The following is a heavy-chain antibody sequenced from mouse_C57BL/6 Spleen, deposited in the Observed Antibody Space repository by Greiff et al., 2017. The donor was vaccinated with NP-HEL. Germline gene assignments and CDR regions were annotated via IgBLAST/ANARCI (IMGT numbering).Heavy chain of an antibody. V-gene: IGHV1-82*01. Sequence: QVQLQQSGPELVKPGASVKISCKASGYAFSSSWMNWVKQRPGKGLEWIGRIYPGDGDTNYNGKFKGKATLTADKSSSTAYLQLSSLTSADSAVYFWARERGNYVLDYWGQGTTLTVSS. D-gene: IGHD2-1*01. CDR2: IYPGDGDT. J-gene: IGHJ2*01. CDR3: ARERGNYVLDY. CDR1: GYAFSSSW.